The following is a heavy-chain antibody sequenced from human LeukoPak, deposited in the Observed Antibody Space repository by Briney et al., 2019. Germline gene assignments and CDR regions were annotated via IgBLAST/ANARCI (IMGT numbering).Heavy chain of an antibody. CDR2: IYYSGST. Sequence: SGTLSLTCTVSGGSISSGGYYWSWIRQHPGKGLEWIGYIYYSGSTYYNPSLKSRVTISVDTSKNQFSLKLSSVTAADTAVYYCARGAPGLRYFDWLPWFDPWGQGTLVTVSS. V-gene: IGHV4-31*03. J-gene: IGHJ5*02. CDR3: ARGAPGLRYFDWLPWFDP. CDR1: GGSISSGGYY. D-gene: IGHD3-9*01.